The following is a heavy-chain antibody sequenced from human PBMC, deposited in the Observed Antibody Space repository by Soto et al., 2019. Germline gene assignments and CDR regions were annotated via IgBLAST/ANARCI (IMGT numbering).Heavy chain of an antibody. D-gene: IGHD2-8*01. CDR3: ARETVMDSHPKGVSFDY. Sequence: SQTLSLTCAISGDSVSSNSAAWNWIRQSPSRGLEWLGRTYYRSKWYNDYAVSVKSRITINPDTSKNQFSLQLNSVTPEDTAVYYCARETVMDSHPKGVSFDYWGQGTLVTVSS. V-gene: IGHV6-1*01. CDR1: GDSVSSNSAA. J-gene: IGHJ4*02. CDR2: TYYRSKWYN.